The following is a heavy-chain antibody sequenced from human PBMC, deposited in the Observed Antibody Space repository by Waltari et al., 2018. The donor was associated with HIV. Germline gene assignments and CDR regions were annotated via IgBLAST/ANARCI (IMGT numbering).Heavy chain of an antibody. CDR3: ARGLPKQWLAYFDY. Sequence: EVQLVQSGAEVKKPGESLKISCKSSGYNFTTYWIGWVRQMPGKGLEWMGIIHPGDANTRSSPSFQGQVTISADKSISTAFLQWSSLKASDTAMYYCARGLPKQWLAYFDYWGQGTLVTVSS. CDR1: GYNFTTYW. V-gene: IGHV5-51*01. CDR2: IHPGDANT. J-gene: IGHJ4*02. D-gene: IGHD6-19*01.